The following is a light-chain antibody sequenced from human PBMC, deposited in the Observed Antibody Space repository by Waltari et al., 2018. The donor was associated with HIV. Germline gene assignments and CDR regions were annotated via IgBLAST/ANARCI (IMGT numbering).Light chain of an antibody. J-gene: IGKJ3*01. CDR2: DAS. V-gene: IGKV3-20*01. CDR3: QQYGSSPLFT. Sequence: ETVLTQSPGTMSLSPGERATLSCRASQHVGGNYLAWYQHRPGQTPRLLIYDASSRATGIPDRFSGSGSGTEFTLTITRLEPEDFAVYYCQQYGSSPLFTFGPGTKVDIK. CDR1: QHVGGNY.